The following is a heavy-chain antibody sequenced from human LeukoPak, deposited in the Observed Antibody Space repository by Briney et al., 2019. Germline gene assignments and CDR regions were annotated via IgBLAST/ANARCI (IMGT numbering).Heavy chain of an antibody. CDR1: GGSISSYY. V-gene: IGHV4-59*08. CDR2: IYYSGST. Sequence: PSETLSLTCTVSGGSISSYYWSWIRQPPGKGLEWIGYIYYSGSTNYSPSLKSRVTISVDTSKNQFSLKLSSVTAADTAVYYCARTLYYYYGMDVWGQGTTVTVSS. CDR3: ARTLYYYYGMDV. J-gene: IGHJ6*02.